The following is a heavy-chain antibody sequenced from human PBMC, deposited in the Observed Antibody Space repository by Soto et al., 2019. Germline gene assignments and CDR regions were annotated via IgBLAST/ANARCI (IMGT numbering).Heavy chain of an antibody. Sequence: EVQLVESGGGLVKPGGSLRLSCAASGFTFSNAWMSWVRQAPGKGLEWVGRIKSKTDGGTTDYAAPVKGRFTISSDDSKNTLYLQMNCLKTEDTAVYYCTTESVDSSGYHDAFDIWCQGTMVTFSS. CDR1: GFTFSNAW. V-gene: IGHV3-15*01. CDR2: IKSKTDGGTT. J-gene: IGHJ3*02. CDR3: TTESVDSSGYHDAFDI. D-gene: IGHD3-22*01.